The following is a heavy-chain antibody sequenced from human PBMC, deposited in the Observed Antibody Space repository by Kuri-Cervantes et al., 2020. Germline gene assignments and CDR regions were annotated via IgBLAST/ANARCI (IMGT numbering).Heavy chain of an antibody. CDR1: GGSISSYY. D-gene: IGHD5-12*01. CDR2: IYYSGST. Sequence: ESLKISCTVSGGSISSYYWSWIRQPPGKGLEWIGYIYYSGSTNYNPSLKSRVTISVDTSKNQFSLKLSSVTAADTAVYYCARGAYGDYWGQGTLVTVSS. CDR3: ARGAYGDY. J-gene: IGHJ4*02. V-gene: IGHV4-59*01.